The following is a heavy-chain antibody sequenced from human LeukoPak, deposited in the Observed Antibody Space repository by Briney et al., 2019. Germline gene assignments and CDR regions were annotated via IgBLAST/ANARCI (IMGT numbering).Heavy chain of an antibody. CDR2: IYYSGST. CDR3: ARDQGGTGKLDY. CDR1: VGSISSGGYY. V-gene: IGHV4-31*03. Sequence: SETLSLTCTVSVGSISSGGYYWSWIRQHPGKGLEWIGYIYYSGSTYYNPSLKSRVTISVDTSKNQFSLKLSSVTAADTAVYYCARDQGGTGKLDYWGQGTLVTVSS. J-gene: IGHJ4*02. D-gene: IGHD1-1*01.